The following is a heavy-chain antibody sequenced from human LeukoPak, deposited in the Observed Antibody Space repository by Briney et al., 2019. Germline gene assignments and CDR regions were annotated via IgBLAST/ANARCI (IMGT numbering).Heavy chain of an antibody. J-gene: IGHJ4*02. CDR3: ARLLSIAAVGFDY. Sequence: KPGGSLRVSCAASGFTFCSYSMNWVRQAPGKGLEWVSSISSSSSYIYYADSVKGRFTISRDNAKNSLYLQMNSLRAEDTAVYYCARLLSIAAVGFDYWGQGTLVTVSS. CDR2: ISSSSSYI. D-gene: IGHD6-13*01. CDR1: GFTFCSYS. V-gene: IGHV3-21*01.